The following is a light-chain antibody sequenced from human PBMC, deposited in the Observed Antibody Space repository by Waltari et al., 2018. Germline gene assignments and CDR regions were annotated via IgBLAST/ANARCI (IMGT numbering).Light chain of an antibody. Sequence: QSALTQPASVSGSPGQSITISCTGTSSDVGGYNYVYWYQQHPGKAPKLMIYEVSNLPAGVSNRFSGPKSGNPASLTISGLQAEDEADYYCSSYTSSSTLVFGGGTKLTVL. CDR1: SSDVGGYNY. CDR2: EVS. J-gene: IGLJ2*01. CDR3: SSYTSSSTLV. V-gene: IGLV2-14*01.